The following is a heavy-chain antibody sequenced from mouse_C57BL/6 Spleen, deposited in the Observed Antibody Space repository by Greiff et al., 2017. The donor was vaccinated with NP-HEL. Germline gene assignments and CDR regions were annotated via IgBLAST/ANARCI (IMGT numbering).Heavy chain of an antibody. V-gene: IGHV10-1*01. D-gene: IGHD2-3*01. J-gene: IGHJ3*01. CDR1: GFSFNTYA. CDR2: IRSKSNNYAT. Sequence: EVQVVESGGGLVQPKGSLKLSCAASGFSFNTYAMNWVRQAPGKGLEWVARIRSKSNNYATYYADSVKDRFTISRDDSESMLYLQMNNLKTEDTAMYYCVRQSYEGFFAYWGQGTLVTVSA. CDR3: VRQSYEGFFAY.